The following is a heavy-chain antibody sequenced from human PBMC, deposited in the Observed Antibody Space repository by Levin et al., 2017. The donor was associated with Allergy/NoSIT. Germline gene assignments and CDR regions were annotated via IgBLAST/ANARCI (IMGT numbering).Heavy chain of an antibody. D-gene: IGHD2-15*01. CDR1: GDSLSGSSYY. CDR3: SRADYCSGGQCFMYNYFDP. J-gene: IGHJ5*02. Sequence: SETLSLTCTVSGDSLSGSSYYWSWIRQHPGKGLEWIGYIYSSGTTYYNPSLESRVLISVDTSKNQFSLSLTSVTAAATAVYYCSRADYCSGGQCFMYNYFDPWGPGTLITVSS. V-gene: IGHV4-31*03. CDR2: IYSSGTT.